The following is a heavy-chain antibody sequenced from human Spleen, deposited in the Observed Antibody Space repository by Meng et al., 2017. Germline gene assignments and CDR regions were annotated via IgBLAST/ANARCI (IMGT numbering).Heavy chain of an antibody. CDR2: VSGYNGKA. V-gene: IGHV1-18*01. CDR3: ARDPYYEYVWGSYSPEESLEN. CDR1: GYTFKNYG. J-gene: IGHJ1*01. D-gene: IGHD3-16*01. Sequence: ASVKVSCKASGYTFKNYGITWVRQAPGQGLEWMGWVSGYNGKANYAQNFQGRVTMTTDTSTSTAYMDLWNLRSDDTAVYYCARDPYYEYVWGSYSPEESLENWGQGTLVTVSS.